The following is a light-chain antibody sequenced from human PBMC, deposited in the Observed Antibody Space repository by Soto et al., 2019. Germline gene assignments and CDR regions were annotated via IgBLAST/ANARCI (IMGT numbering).Light chain of an antibody. J-gene: IGKJ1*01. V-gene: IGKV3-15*01. CDR1: QSVSVN. CDR2: GVS. CDR3: QQYNFWPET. Sequence: EIVMTQSPVTLSVSPGERATLSCLASQSVSVNLAWYQQKPGQAPRLLIYGVSARATGIPARFSGSGFGTEFTLTISSLQSEDFALYYCQQYNFWPETFGQGTKVDI.